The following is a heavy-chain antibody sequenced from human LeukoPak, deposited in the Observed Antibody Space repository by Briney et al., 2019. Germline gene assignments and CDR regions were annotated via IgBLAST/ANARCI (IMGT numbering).Heavy chain of an antibody. D-gene: IGHD1-26*01. J-gene: IGHJ3*02. CDR1: GGSISSYY. V-gene: IGHV4-59*12. CDR3: ARERGNLRGDAFDI. CDR2: IYYSGSS. Sequence: SAALSLTCTASGGSISSYYWSWIRQPPGKGLEWIGYIYYSGSSNYNPSLKSRVTISVDTSKNQFSLKLSSVTAADTAVYYCARERGNLRGDAFDIWGQETMVTVSS.